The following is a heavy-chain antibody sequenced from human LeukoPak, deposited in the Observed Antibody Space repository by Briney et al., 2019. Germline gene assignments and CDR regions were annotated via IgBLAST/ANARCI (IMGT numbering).Heavy chain of an antibody. CDR2: IYPGDSDT. J-gene: IGHJ4*02. CDR3: AATTYGSGSYVAFDS. D-gene: IGHD3-10*01. Sequence: GESLKISCKGSGYSFTSYWIGWVRQMPGKGLEWMGIIYPGDSDTRYSPSFQGQVTISADKSISTTYLQWSSLKASDTAMYYCAATTYGSGSYVAFDSWGQGTLVSVSS. V-gene: IGHV5-51*01. CDR1: GYSFTSYW.